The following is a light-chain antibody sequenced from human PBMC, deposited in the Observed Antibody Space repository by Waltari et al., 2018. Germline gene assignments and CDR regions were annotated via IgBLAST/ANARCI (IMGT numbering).Light chain of an antibody. CDR1: QSIASN. J-gene: IGKJ5*01. CDR2: EAS. Sequence: EVVMTQSPATLSLFPGERATLSCRASQSIASNLAWYQQKPAQAPRPLIYEASTSATGISARFRGGGSGAEFTLTISSLQSEDSAVYYCQQYNRWPPITFGQGTRLEIK. V-gene: IGKV3-15*01. CDR3: QQYNRWPPIT.